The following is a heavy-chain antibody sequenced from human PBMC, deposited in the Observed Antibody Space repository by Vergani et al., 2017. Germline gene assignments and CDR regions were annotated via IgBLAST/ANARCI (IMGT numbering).Heavy chain of an antibody. D-gene: IGHD2-15*01. CDR1: GFTFSSYS. CDR2: IKSKTDGGTT. Sequence: EVQLVESGGGLVKPGGSLRLSCAASGFTFSSYSMNWVRQAPGKGLEWVGRIKSKTDGGTTDYAAPVKGRFTISRDDSKNTLYLQMNSLKTEDTAVYYCTTDLGYCSGGSCDSFDYWGQGTLVTVSS. CDR3: TTDLGYCSGGSCDSFDY. J-gene: IGHJ4*02. V-gene: IGHV3-15*01.